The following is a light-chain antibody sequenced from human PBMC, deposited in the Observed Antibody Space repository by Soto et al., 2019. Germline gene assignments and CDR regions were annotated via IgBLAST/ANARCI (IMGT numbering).Light chain of an antibody. CDR3: CSYAGSYTLV. V-gene: IGLV2-11*01. Sequence: QSVLTQPRSVSGPPGQSVTISCTGTSSDVGGYNYVSWYQQHPGKAPKLMIYDVSKRPSGVPDRFSGSKSGNTASLTISGLQAEDEADYYCCSYAGSYTLVFGTGTKVTVL. CDR2: DVS. J-gene: IGLJ1*01. CDR1: SSDVGGYNY.